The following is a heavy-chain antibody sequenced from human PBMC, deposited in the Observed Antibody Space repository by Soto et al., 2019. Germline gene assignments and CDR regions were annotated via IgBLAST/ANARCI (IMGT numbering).Heavy chain of an antibody. Sequence: QVQLVQSGAEVKKPGASVKVSCKASGYTFTGYYMHWVRQAPGQGLEWMGWINPNTGGTNYAQKVQGSVTMTRDTSISTAYMELSRLRFDDTAVYYCARDRDQYYYDSSGYPPLNWGQGTLVTVSS. CDR3: ARDRDQYYYDSSGYPPLN. V-gene: IGHV1-2*02. CDR1: GYTFTGYY. D-gene: IGHD3-22*01. CDR2: INPNTGGT. J-gene: IGHJ4*02.